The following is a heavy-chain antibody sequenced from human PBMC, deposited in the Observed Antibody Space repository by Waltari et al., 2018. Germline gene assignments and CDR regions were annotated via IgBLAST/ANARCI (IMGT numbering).Heavy chain of an antibody. CDR1: GFTFSSYW. V-gene: IGHV3-74*01. D-gene: IGHD2-2*01. CDR2: INSDGSST. CDR3: ARERVYCSSTSCWRGSFDY. J-gene: IGHJ4*02. Sequence: EVQLVESGGGLVQPGGSLRLSCAASGFTFSSYWMPWVRQAPGKGLVWVSRINSDGSSTSYADSVKGRFTISRDNAKNTLYLQMNSLRAEDTAVYYCARERVYCSSTSCWRGSFDYWGQGTLVTVSS.